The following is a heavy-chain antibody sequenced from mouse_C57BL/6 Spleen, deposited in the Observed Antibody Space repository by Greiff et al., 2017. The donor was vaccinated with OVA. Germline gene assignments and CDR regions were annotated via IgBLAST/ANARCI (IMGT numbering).Heavy chain of an antibody. D-gene: IGHD1-1*01. CDR1: GYAFTNYL. V-gene: IGHV1-54*01. Sequence: VQLQQSGAELVRPGTSVKVSCKASGYAFTNYLIEWVKQRPGQGLEWIGVINPGSGGTNYNEKFKGKATLTADQSSSTAYMQLSSLTSEDSAVYFCARLDTSTVVDYAMDYWGQGTSVTVSS. CDR3: ARLDTSTVVDYAMDY. J-gene: IGHJ4*01. CDR2: INPGSGGT.